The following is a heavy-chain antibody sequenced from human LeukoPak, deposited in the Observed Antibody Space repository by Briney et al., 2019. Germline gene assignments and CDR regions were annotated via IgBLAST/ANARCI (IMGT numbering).Heavy chain of an antibody. V-gene: IGHV3-23*01. CDR3: AKHALYDSSGYYISYDY. CDR1: GFTFSSYA. J-gene: IGHJ4*02. Sequence: GGSLRLSCAASGFTFSSYAMSWVRQAPGKGLEWVSAISGSGGSTYYADSVKGRFTISRDNSKNTLYLQMNSLRAENTAVYYCAKHALYDSSGYYISYDYWGQGTLVTVSS. D-gene: IGHD3-22*01. CDR2: ISGSGGST.